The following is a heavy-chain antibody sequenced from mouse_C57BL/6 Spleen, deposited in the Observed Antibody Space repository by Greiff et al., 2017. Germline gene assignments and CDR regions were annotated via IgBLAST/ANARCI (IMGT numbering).Heavy chain of an antibody. CDR1: GYTFTDYY. J-gene: IGHJ2*01. CDR3: ARFPTMVTPFDY. D-gene: IGHD2-9*01. V-gene: IGHV1-26*01. Sequence: EVQLQQSGPELVKPGASVKISCKASGYTFTDYYMNWVKQSHGKSLEWIGDINPNNGGTSYNQKFKGKATLTVDTSSSTAYMELRSLTSEDSAVYYCARFPTMVTPFDYWGQGTTLTVSS. CDR2: INPNNGGT.